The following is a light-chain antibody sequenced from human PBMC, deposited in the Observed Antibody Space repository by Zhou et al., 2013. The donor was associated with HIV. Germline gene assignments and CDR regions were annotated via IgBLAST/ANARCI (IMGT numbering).Light chain of an antibody. CDR1: QSISSW. V-gene: IGKV1-5*03. J-gene: IGKJ1*01. CDR3: LQHNSYPLPS. Sequence: DIQMSQSPSTLSASVGDRVTITCRASQSISSWLAWYQQKPGKAPKLLIYKASTLERGVPSRFSGSGSGTEFTLTIGSLQPEDFATYYCLQHNSYPLPSFG. CDR2: KAS.